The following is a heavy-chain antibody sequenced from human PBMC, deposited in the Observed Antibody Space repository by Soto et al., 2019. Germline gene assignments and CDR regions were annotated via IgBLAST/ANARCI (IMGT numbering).Heavy chain of an antibody. J-gene: IGHJ4*02. CDR1: GFTFSDHY. CDR2: SKNKADSYTT. V-gene: IGHV3-72*01. D-gene: IGHD3-10*01. Sequence: EVQLVESGGGLVQPGGSLRLSCAASGFTFSDHYMDWVRQAPGKGLEWVGRSKNKADSYTTEYAASVKGRFTISRDGSKNSLFLQMNSRKTEATAVYYGTVWGSGNDFGAAWGQGILVTVSS. CDR3: TVWGSGNDFGAA.